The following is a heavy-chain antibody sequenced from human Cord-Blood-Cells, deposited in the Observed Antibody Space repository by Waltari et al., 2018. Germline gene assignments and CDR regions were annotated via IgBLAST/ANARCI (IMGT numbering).Heavy chain of an antibody. CDR2: SIPIFGTA. V-gene: IGHV1-69*01. CDR3: ARDQGGAYCGGDCYFAY. CDR1: GGTFSSYA. Sequence: QVQLVQSGAEVKKPGSSVKVSCKASGGTFSSYAISWVRQAPGQGLEWMGGSIPIFGTANYAQKFQGRVTITADESTSTAYMELSSLRSEDTAVYYCARDQGGAYCGGDCYFAYWGQGTLVTVSS. J-gene: IGHJ4*02. D-gene: IGHD2-21*02.